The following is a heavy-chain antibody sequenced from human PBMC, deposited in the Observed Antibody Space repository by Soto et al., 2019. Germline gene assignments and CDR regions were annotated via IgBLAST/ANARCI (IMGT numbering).Heavy chain of an antibody. V-gene: IGHV4-31*03. CDR3: ARAQKERISKVRGVHKFDP. D-gene: IGHD3-10*01. J-gene: IGHJ5*01. Sequence: PSETLSLTCTVSGGSISSGGYYWSWIRQHPGKGLEWIGYIYYSGSTYYNPSLKSRVTISVDTSKNQFSLKLSSVTAADTAVYYCARAQKERISKVRGVHKFDPWCQGTLVTVSS. CDR1: GGSISSGGYY. CDR2: IYYSGST.